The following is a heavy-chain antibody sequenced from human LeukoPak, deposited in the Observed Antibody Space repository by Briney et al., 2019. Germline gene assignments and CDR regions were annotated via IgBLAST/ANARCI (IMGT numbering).Heavy chain of an antibody. Sequence: GESLKISCKGSGYSFTNYWIGWVRQMPGKGLEWMGIIYPGDSDTRYSPSFQGQVTISADKSISTAYLQWSSLKASDTAMYYCARQSIEVTGAFDYWGQGTLVTVSS. CDR2: IYPGDSDT. CDR3: ARQSIEVTGAFDY. J-gene: IGHJ4*02. D-gene: IGHD6-19*01. V-gene: IGHV5-51*01. CDR1: GYSFTNYW.